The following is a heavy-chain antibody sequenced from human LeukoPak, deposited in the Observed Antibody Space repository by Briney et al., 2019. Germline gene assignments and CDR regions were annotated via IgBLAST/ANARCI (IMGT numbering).Heavy chain of an antibody. V-gene: IGHV4-34*01. CDR3: ARGPEWFGELLGPDY. J-gene: IGHJ4*02. CDR1: GGSVSGYY. CDR2: VNHSGST. Sequence: SETLSLTCSVYGGSVSGYYWSWIRQPPGKGLQWIGEVNHSGSTNYNPSLKSRVTISVDTSKNQFSLKLSSMTAADTAVYYCARGPEWFGELLGPDYWGQGTLVTVSS. D-gene: IGHD3-10*01.